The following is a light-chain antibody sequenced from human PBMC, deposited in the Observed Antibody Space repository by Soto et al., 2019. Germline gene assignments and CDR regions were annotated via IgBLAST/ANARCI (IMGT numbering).Light chain of an antibody. Sequence: DIQITQSPSTLSASRGDRGTLTCRASQSISSWLAWYQQKPGHAPTLLIYDAYTRATGIPPSFSGSGSGTDFTLTIRSLEPDDFADYSCQQYNSCSRTFGQATKV. CDR3: QQYNSCSRT. V-gene: IGKV1-5*01. CDR2: DAY. CDR1: QSISSW. J-gene: IGKJ1*01.